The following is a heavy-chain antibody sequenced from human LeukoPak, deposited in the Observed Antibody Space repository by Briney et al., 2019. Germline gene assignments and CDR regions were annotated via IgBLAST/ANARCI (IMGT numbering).Heavy chain of an antibody. J-gene: IGHJ4*02. D-gene: IGHD6-19*01. CDR1: ADSISSYY. CDR2: VYISGSI. Sequence: SETLSLTRTVSADSISSYYWSWIRQPAGKRLEWIGRVYISGSINYNPSLKSRVTMSLDTSKNQFSLKLTSVTAADTAVYYCARGVPISSAWYYFDSWGQGSLLTVSS. CDR3: ARGVPISSAWYYFDS. V-gene: IGHV4-4*07.